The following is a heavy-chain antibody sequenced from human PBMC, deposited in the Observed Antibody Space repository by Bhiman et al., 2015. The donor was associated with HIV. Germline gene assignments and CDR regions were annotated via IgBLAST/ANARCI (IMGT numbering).Heavy chain of an antibody. CDR3: ARGSPYCGGDCLGY. J-gene: IGHJ4*02. CDR1: GFTFSNAW. V-gene: IGHV3-48*04. Sequence: EVQLVESGGGVVKPGGSLRLSCVVSGFTFSNAWMSWVRQAPGKGLEWVSYISSSGSTIYYADSVKGRFTISRDNAKNSMYLQMHSLRAEDTAVYYCARGSPYCGGDCLGYWGQGTLVTVSS. D-gene: IGHD2-21*02. CDR2: ISSSGSTI.